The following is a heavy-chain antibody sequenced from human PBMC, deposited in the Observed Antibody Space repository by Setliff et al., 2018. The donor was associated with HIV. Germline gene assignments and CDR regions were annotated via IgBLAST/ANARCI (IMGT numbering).Heavy chain of an antibody. CDR2: IYFSGTT. Sequence: SETLSLTCTVSGGSISSGSYYWGWIRQPPGKGLEWIGSIYFSGTTYYNPSLKSRVTRSVDTSKNQFSLTLRSVTAADTAVYYCASRRGGGFLAWPDPYFDYWGQGTLVTVSS. D-gene: IGHD3-3*01. J-gene: IGHJ4*02. CDR3: ASRRGGGFLAWPDPYFDY. CDR1: GGSISSGSYY. V-gene: IGHV4-39*07.